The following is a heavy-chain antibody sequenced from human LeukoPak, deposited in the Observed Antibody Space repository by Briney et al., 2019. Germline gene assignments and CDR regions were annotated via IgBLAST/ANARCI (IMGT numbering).Heavy chain of an antibody. J-gene: IGHJ1*01. CDR1: GGSFSNYY. Sequence: SETLPLTRAVYGGSFSNYYWSWIRQPPGKGLEWVGEINHSGSTNYNPSLKSRVTISIDTSKNQFSLKLTPVTAADTAVYYCARPGGRSGLAEYFQHWGQGTRVTVSS. CDR3: ARPGGRSGLAEYFQH. CDR2: INHSGST. V-gene: IGHV4-34*01. D-gene: IGHD6-19*01.